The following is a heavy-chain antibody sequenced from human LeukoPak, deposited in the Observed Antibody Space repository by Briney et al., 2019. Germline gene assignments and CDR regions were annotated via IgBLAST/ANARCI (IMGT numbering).Heavy chain of an antibody. CDR2: MNPNSGNT. V-gene: IGHV1-8*01. CDR3: ARGRRLRGRFDP. J-gene: IGHJ5*02. CDR1: GYTFTSYD. Sequence: ASVKVSCKASGYTFTSYDINWVRQATGQGLEWMGWMNPNSGNTGYAQKFQGRVTMTRNTSISTAYMELSSLRSEDTAVYYCARGRRLRGRFDPWGQGTLVTVSS. D-gene: IGHD1-14*01.